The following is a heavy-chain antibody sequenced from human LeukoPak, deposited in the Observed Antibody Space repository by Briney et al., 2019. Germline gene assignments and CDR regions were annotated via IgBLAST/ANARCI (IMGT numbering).Heavy chain of an antibody. CDR1: GFTFSDYY. CDR2: ISSSGSTI. D-gene: IGHD2-2*02. J-gene: IGHJ6*02. V-gene: IGHV3-11*01. CDR3: ARGRYCSSTSCYINYYYGMDV. Sequence: PGGSLRLSCAASGFTFSDYYMSWIRQAPGKGLEWVSYISSSGSTIYYADSVKGRFTISRDNAKNLLYLQMNSLRAEDTAVYYCARGRYCSSTSCYINYYYGMDVWGQGTTVTVSS.